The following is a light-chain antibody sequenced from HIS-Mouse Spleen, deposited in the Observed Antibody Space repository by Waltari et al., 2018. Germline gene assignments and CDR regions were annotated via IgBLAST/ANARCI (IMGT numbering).Light chain of an antibody. CDR1: SSDVGGYND. V-gene: IGLV2-11*01. J-gene: IGLJ2*01. CDR3: AAWDDSLSGVV. CDR2: DVS. Sequence: QSALTQPRSVSGSPGQSVTISCTGTSSDVGGYNDVSWYQQHPGKAPKLMIYDVSKRPSGVPDRFSGSKSGTSASLAISGLRSEDEADYYCAAWDDSLSGVVFGGGTKLTVL.